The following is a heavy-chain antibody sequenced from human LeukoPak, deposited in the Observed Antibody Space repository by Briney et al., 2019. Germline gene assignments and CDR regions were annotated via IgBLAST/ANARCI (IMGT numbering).Heavy chain of an antibody. D-gene: IGHD3-22*01. CDR1: GGSISSGDYY. V-gene: IGHV4-30-4*01. CDR2: IYYSGGT. Sequence: SETLSLTCTVSGGSISSGDYYWSWIRQPPGKGLEWIGYIYYSGGTYYNPSLKSRVTISVDTSKNQFSLKLSSVTAADTAVYYCARRLNYYDSTEGRFDPWGQGTLVTVSS. J-gene: IGHJ5*02. CDR3: ARRLNYYDSTEGRFDP.